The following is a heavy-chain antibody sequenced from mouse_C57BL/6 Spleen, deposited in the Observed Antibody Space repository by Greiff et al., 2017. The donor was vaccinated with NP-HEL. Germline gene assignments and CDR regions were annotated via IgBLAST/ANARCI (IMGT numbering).Heavy chain of an antibody. Sequence: EVQRVESGGGLVQPGGSLSLSCAASGFTFTDYYMSWVRQPPGKALEWLGFIRNKANGYTTEYSASVKGRFTISRDNSQSILYLQMNARRAEDRATDYCARDGGYYYARDYWGQGTSVTVSS. CDR1: GFTFTDYY. CDR2: IRNKANGYTT. V-gene: IGHV7-3*01. CDR3: ARDGGYYYARDY. J-gene: IGHJ4*01. D-gene: IGHD2-3*01.